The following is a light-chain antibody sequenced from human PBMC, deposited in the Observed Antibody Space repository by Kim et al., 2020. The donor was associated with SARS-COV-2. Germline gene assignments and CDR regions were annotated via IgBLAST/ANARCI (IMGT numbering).Light chain of an antibody. CDR2: RNN. CDR3: AAWDDTLTGWV. J-gene: IGLJ3*02. Sequence: ELTQPPSASGTPGQRVSISCSGTSSNIGSNYVHWYQQVPGAAPKLLIQRNNQRPSGVPDRFSGSKSGTSASLAISGLRSEDETEYYCAAWDDTLTGWVFGGGTKVNVL. V-gene: IGLV1-47*01. CDR1: SSNIGSNY.